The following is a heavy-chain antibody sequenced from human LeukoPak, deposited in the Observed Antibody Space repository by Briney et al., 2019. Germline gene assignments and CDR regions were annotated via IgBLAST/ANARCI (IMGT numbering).Heavy chain of an antibody. CDR3: ARVPHYYFGYGYFDT. D-gene: IGHD3-10*01. CDR2: IDQSGTT. Sequence: SDTLSLTCVVSGGSFSGYYWRWIRQPPGTGLEWIGEIDQSGTTNYNPSLKSRVTISIDTSKKQFSLTLTSMTAADTAVYYCARVPHYYFGYGYFDTWGQGTRVTVSS. CDR1: GGSFSGYY. J-gene: IGHJ4*02. V-gene: IGHV4-34*01.